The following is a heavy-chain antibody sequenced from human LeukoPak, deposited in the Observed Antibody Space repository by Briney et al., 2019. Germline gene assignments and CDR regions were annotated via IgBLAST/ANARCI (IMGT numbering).Heavy chain of an antibody. CDR1: GGSISGGGYY. Sequence: SQTLSLTCTVSGGSISGGGYYWSWVRQRPGKGLEWVGYIYYSGSTNYNPSLKSRVIISVDTSKNQFSLKLSSVTVADTAVYYCARAVTTGNFDYWGQGTLVTVSS. J-gene: IGHJ4*02. CDR3: ARAVTTGNFDY. CDR2: IYYSGST. V-gene: IGHV4-31*03. D-gene: IGHD4-11*01.